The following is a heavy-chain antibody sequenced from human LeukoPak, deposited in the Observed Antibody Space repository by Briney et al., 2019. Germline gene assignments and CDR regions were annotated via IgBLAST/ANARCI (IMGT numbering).Heavy chain of an antibody. CDR3: TTGFFGVVNDAFDI. D-gene: IGHD3-3*01. CDR2: IYSKTDGGTA. J-gene: IGHJ3*02. V-gene: IGHV3-15*01. CDR1: GFTFNNAW. Sequence: GGSLRLSCAASGFTFNNAWMNWVRQAPGKGLEWVGRIYSKTDGGTADYAAPVKGRFTISRDDSKNTVWLQMNSLKTEDTAVYYCTTGFFGVVNDAFDIWGQGTMVIVSS.